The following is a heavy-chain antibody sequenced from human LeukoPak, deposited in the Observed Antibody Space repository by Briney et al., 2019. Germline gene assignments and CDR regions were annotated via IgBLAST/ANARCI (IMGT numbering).Heavy chain of an antibody. J-gene: IGHJ4*02. CDR2: IYYSGIT. CDR1: GGSISSSSYY. D-gene: IGHD4-17*01. CDR3: ARLYGDYYFDY. V-gene: IGHV4-39*01. Sequence: SETLSLXCTVSGGSISSSSYYWGWIRQPPGKGLEWIGSIYYSGITYYNPSLKSRVTISVDTSKNQFSLKLSSVTAADTAVYYCARLYGDYYFDYWGQGTLVTVSS.